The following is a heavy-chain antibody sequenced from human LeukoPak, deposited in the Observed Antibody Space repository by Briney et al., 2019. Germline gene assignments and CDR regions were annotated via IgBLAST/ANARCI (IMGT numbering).Heavy chain of an antibody. CDR1: GYTFTSYG. J-gene: IGHJ4*02. CDR2: ISAYNGNT. Sequence: ASVKVSCKASGYTFTSYGISWVRQAPGQGREWMGWISAYNGNTNYAQKLQGRVTMTTDTSTSTAYMELRSLRSDDTAVYYCARDLRSTSFRYFDYWGQGTLVTVSS. V-gene: IGHV1-18*01. D-gene: IGHD2-2*01. CDR3: ARDLRSTSFRYFDY.